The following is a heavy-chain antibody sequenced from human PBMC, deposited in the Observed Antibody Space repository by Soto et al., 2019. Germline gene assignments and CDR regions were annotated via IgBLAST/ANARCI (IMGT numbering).Heavy chain of an antibody. CDR2: ISHDGINK. Sequence: QVRLVESGGGVVQPGRSLSLSCTASGFSFSSYAMYWFRQPPGKGLEWVAVISHDGINKHYADSVKGRVTVSRDNSNHSLDLQLNSLRGEDTAMYYCARDMYSSDYFVKWFEPWGPGNPGHRLL. J-gene: IGHJ5*02. CDR1: GFSFSSYA. CDR3: ARDMYSSDYFVKWFEP. D-gene: IGHD6-19*01. V-gene: IGHV3-30-3*01.